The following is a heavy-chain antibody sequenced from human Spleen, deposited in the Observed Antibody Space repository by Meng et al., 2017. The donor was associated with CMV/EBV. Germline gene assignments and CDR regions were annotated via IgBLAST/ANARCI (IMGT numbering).Heavy chain of an antibody. CDR1: GGSMTSGTYY. CDR2: IFYSGST. J-gene: IGHJ4*02. D-gene: IGHD3-3*01. CDR3: ARGRSYYDFWSGYHPVSY. Sequence: GSLRLSCTLSGGSMTSGTYYWGWIRQSPGKGLEWIGSIFYSGSTYKNPSLKSRVTISVATSKNQFSLKLTSVTAADTAVYYCARGRSYYDFWSGYHPVSYWGQGTLVTVSS. V-gene: IGHV4-39*07.